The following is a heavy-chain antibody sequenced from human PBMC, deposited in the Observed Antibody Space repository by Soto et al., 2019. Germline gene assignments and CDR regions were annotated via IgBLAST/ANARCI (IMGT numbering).Heavy chain of an antibody. Sequence: PSETLSLTCTVSGGSVSSGSYYWSWIRQPPGKGLEWIGYIYYSGSTNYNPSLKSRVTISVDTSKNQFSLKLSSVTAADTAVYYCAGGYRKSGTTEYYYYYYGMDVWGQGTTVTVSS. CDR3: AGGYRKSGTTEYYYYYYGMDV. CDR1: GGSVSSGSYY. D-gene: IGHD1-7*01. CDR2: IYYSGST. V-gene: IGHV4-61*01. J-gene: IGHJ6*02.